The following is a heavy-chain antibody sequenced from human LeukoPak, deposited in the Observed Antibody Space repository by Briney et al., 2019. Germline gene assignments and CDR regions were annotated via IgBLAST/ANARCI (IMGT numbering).Heavy chain of an antibody. Sequence: ASVKVSCKASGYTFTGYYMHWVRQAPGQGLEWMGWINPNSGGTNYAQKFQGRVTMTRDTSISTAYMELSRLRSDDTAVYYCARPLGATGWFDYWGQGTLVTVSS. J-gene: IGHJ4*02. CDR1: GYTFTGYY. CDR3: ARPLGATGWFDY. D-gene: IGHD1-26*01. V-gene: IGHV1-2*02. CDR2: INPNSGGT.